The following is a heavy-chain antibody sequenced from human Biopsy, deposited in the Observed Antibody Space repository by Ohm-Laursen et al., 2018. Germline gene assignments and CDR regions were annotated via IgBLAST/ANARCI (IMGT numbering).Heavy chain of an antibody. CDR1: GGSISDSTYH. J-gene: IGHJ4*02. D-gene: IGHD3-3*01. V-gene: IGHV4-39*01. CDR3: ARQVDFWSGYVDY. Sequence: SETLSLTCTVSGGSISDSTYHWGWIRQSPGKGLEWIGNIYYSGNTDYTPSLKSRVTISVDTSINQFSLKLRCVTAADTAVYYCARQVDFWSGYVDYWGQGTLVAVSS. CDR2: IYYSGNT.